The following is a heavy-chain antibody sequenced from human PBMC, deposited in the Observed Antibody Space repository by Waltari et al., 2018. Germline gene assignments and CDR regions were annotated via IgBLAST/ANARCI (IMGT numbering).Heavy chain of an antibody. J-gene: IGHJ4*02. Sequence: QVQLQESGPGLVKPSQTLSLTCTVSGGSISSGSYYWRWIRQPAGKGLEWIGYIYTSGSTNYNPSLNSRVTISVDTSKNQFSLKLSSVTAADTAVYYCARNAGNFDYWGQGTLVTVSS. CDR2: IYTSGST. CDR3: ARNAGNFDY. V-gene: IGHV4-61*09. D-gene: IGHD1-1*01. CDR1: GGSISSGSYY.